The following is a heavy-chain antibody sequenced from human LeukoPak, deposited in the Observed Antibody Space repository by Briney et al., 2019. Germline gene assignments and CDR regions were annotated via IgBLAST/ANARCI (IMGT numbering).Heavy chain of an antibody. CDR2: ITISGTYI. CDR1: GCILSDYN. V-gene: IGHV3-21*01. Sequence: PGGSLRLSCAASGCILSDYNMNWVRQAPGKGLEWVSFITISGTYITYADSVKGRFTISRDNAKNSLYLQMNSLRAEDTADCARDLIATARAYDYWGQGTLVTVSS. CDR3: ARDLIATARAYDY. D-gene: IGHD2-15*01. J-gene: IGHJ4*02.